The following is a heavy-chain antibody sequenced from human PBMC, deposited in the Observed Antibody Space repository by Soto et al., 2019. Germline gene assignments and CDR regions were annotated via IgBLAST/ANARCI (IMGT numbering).Heavy chain of an antibody. CDR1: GFTFSSSG. Sequence: ASVKVSCKASGFTFSSSGIHWVRQARGQRLEWIGWIVVGSGNTNYAQKFQERVTITRDVSTNTAYMELTSLRSEDTAVYYCASRAPPYSRYNWLLSSDYWGQG. CDR3: ASRAPPYSRYNWLLSSDY. D-gene: IGHD3-9*01. CDR2: IVVGSGNT. J-gene: IGHJ4*02. V-gene: IGHV1-58*02.